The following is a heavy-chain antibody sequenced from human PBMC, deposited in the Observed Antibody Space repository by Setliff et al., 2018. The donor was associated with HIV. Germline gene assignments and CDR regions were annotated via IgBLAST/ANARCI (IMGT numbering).Heavy chain of an antibody. CDR2: IYYSGST. CDR3: AKVRNGVVDYYYYVDV. D-gene: IGHD2-2*01. CDR1: GGSISSGGYY. Sequence: PSETLSLTCIVSGGSISSGGYYWSWIRRHPGKGLEWIGYIYYSGSTSYNPSLKSRVTISVDKSKNQFSLKLSSVTAADTAVYYCAKVRNGVVDYYYYVDVWGKGTTVTVSS. J-gene: IGHJ6*03. V-gene: IGHV4-31*03.